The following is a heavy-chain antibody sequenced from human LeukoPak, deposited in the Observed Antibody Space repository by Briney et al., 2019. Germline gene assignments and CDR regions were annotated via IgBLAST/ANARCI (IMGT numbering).Heavy chain of an antibody. Sequence: ASVKVSCKASGYTFTSYPITWVRQAPGQGLEWMGWITTYNGNTNYAQKLQGRVTITTDTSTSTAYMDLRGLRSDDTAVYYCARGYDYGDYVGDFDYSGQGTLVTVSS. V-gene: IGHV1-18*01. CDR2: ITTYNGNT. CDR1: GYTFTSYP. CDR3: ARGYDYGDYVGDFDY. J-gene: IGHJ4*02. D-gene: IGHD4-17*01.